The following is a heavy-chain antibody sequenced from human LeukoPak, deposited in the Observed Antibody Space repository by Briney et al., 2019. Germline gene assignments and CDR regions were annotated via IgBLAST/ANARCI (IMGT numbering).Heavy chain of an antibody. CDR1: GFTFNSEA. Sequence: PGGSLRLSCAASGFTFNSEAMTWVRQGPGKGLEWVSSISDSGGTTYYADSVKGRFTISRDNSKNTVYLQMNSLRAEDTALYYCAKGLGFLPQFDYWGQGARVAVSS. J-gene: IGHJ4*02. CDR2: ISDSGGTT. V-gene: IGHV3-23*01. CDR3: AKGLGFLPQFDY. D-gene: IGHD6-19*01.